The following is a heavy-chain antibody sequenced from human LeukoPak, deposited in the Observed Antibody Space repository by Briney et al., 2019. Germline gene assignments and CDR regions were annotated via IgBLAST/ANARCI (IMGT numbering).Heavy chain of an antibody. CDR3: ARGGFGYYFDY. CDR2: IYYSGST. J-gene: IGHJ4*02. CDR1: GFTFSSYA. V-gene: IGHV4-31*02. D-gene: IGHD3-22*01. Sequence: LRLSCAASGFTFSSYAMSWVRQAPGKGLEWIGYIYYSGSTYYNPSLKSRVTISVDTSKNQFSLKLSSVTAADTAVYYCARGGFGYYFDYWGQGTLVTVSS.